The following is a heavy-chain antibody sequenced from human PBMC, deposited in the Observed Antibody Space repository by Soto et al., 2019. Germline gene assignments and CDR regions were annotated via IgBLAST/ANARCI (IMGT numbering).Heavy chain of an antibody. CDR1: GFTFSSYG. Sequence: QVQLVESGGGVVQPGRSLRLSCAASGFTFSSYGMHWVRQAPGKRLEWVAVIWYDGSNKDYADSVKGRFTISRDNSKNTLYLQMNSLRAEDTAVYYCARASYGFYYGMDVWGQGTTVTVSS. CDR2: IWYDGSNK. D-gene: IGHD5-18*01. V-gene: IGHV3-33*01. J-gene: IGHJ6*02. CDR3: ARASYGFYYGMDV.